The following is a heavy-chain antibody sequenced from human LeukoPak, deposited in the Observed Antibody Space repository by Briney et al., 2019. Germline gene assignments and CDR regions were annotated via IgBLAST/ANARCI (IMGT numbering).Heavy chain of an antibody. CDR3: ARKPFGIVGSPIDY. V-gene: IGHV1-2*06. J-gene: IGHJ4*02. Sequence: GASVKVSCKASGYTFTGYYMHWVRQAPGQGLEWKGRINPNSGGTNYAQKFQGRVTMTRDTSISTAYMELSRLRSDDTAVYYCARKPFGIVGSPIDYWGQGTLVTVSS. CDR1: GYTFTGYY. D-gene: IGHD1-26*01. CDR2: INPNSGGT.